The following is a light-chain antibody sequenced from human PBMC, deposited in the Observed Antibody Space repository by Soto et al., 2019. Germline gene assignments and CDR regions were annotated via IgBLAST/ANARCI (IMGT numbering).Light chain of an antibody. V-gene: IGLV2-14*01. J-gene: IGLJ1*01. CDR2: EVT. CDR3: SSYSSASSRV. CDR1: SSDIGTYDY. Sequence: QSALTQPASVSGSPGQSITISCTGTSSDIGTYDYVSWYQQHPGKAPKLMIYEVTNLPSGVSNRFSASKSGNTASLTISGLQAEDEADSSCSSYSSASSRVFGTGTKVTVL.